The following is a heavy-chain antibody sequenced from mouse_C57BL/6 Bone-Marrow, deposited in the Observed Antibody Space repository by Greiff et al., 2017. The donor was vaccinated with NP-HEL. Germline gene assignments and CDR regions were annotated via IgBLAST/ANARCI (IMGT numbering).Heavy chain of an antibody. V-gene: IGHV10-1*01. CDR1: GFSFNTYA. CDR3: VRHYYGSSAFAY. CDR2: IRSKSNNYAT. D-gene: IGHD1-1*01. J-gene: IGHJ3*01. Sequence: EADGGLVQPKGSLKLSCAASGFSFNTYAMNWVRQAPGKGLEWVARIRSKSNNYATYYADSVKDRFTISRDDSESMLYLQMNNLKTEDTAMYYCVRHYYGSSAFAYWGQGTLVTVSA.